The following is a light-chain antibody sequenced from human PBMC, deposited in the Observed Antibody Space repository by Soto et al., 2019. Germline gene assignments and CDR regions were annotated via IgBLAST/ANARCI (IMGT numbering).Light chain of an antibody. CDR1: QSVSNSY. CDR3: QHYGSSPLFT. Sequence: EIVLTQSPGTLSLSPGERATLSCRASQSVSNSYLAWYQQKPGQAPRLLIYGASSRATGIPDRFSGSGSGTDFALTISRLEREDFAVYYCQHYGSSPLFTFGPGTKVDIK. CDR2: GAS. J-gene: IGKJ3*01. V-gene: IGKV3-20*01.